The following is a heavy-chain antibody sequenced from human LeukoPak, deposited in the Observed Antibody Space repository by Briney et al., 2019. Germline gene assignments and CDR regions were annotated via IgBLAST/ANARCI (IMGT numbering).Heavy chain of an antibody. CDR1: DDSFSSHY. CDR2: AHSSGHT. Sequence: SETLSLTCSVSDDSFSSHYWTWIRQPPGKGLEWIGYAHSSGHTRSNPSLQSRVAISVDMSDKHLSLKLASVTTADTAVYYCARDTYDFNGQSEDFFDSWGQGTRVIVSS. V-gene: IGHV4-59*11. D-gene: IGHD2-8*01. J-gene: IGHJ3*01. CDR3: ARDTYDFNGQSEDFFDS.